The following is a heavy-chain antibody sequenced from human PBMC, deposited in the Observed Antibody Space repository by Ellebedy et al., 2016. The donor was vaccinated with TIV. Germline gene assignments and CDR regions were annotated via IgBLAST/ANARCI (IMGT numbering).Heavy chain of an antibody. Sequence: MPSETLSLTCTVSGCSMDNYYWSWMRQPPGKGLEWITYINYRGSTNSNSSLKSRVVISIDTSKNQFSLKLSSVTAADTAVYFCARHVYGGNPGWNDLWGRGTLVTVSS. D-gene: IGHD4-23*01. CDR1: GCSMDNYY. V-gene: IGHV4-59*08. J-gene: IGHJ2*01. CDR2: INYRGST. CDR3: ARHVYGGNPGWNDL.